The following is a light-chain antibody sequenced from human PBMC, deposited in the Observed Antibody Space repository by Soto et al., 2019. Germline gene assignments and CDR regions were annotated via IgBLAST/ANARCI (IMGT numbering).Light chain of an antibody. CDR1: QSVSSSY. V-gene: IGKV3-20*01. CDR2: GAS. J-gene: IGKJ1*01. Sequence: EIVLTQSPGTLSLSPGERATLSCRASQSVSSSYLAWYQQKPGQAPRPLIYGASSRAIGIPDRFSGSGSGTDFTFIIIRLEPEDFAVYFCQDYGSAPWSFGQGTKEEIK. CDR3: QDYGSAPWS.